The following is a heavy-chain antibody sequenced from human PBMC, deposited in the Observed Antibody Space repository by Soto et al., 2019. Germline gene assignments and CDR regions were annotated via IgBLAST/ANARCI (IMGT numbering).Heavy chain of an antibody. J-gene: IGHJ3*02. V-gene: IGHV3-11*06. CDR3: ARLLMPGDAFDI. CDR1: GFTFSDYY. D-gene: IGHD2-2*01. Sequence: GGSLRLSCAASGFTFSDYYMSWIRQAPGKGLEWVSYISSSSSYTNYADSVKGRFTISRDNAKNSLYLQMNSLRAEDTAVYYCARLLMPGDAFDIWGQGTMVTVSS. CDR2: ISSSSSYT.